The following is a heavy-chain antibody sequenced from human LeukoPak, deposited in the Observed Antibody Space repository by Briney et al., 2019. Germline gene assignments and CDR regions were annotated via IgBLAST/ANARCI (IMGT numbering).Heavy chain of an antibody. CDR1: GGTFSSYA. J-gene: IGHJ6*02. V-gene: IGHV1-69*13. CDR3: ARDYDFWSGYYMWDYYYYYGMDV. Sequence: GASVKVSCKASGGTFSSYAISWVRQAPGQGLEWMGGIIPIFGTANYAQKFQGRVTITADESTTTAYMELSSLRSEDTAVYYCARDYDFWSGYYMWDYYYYYGMDVWGQGTTVTVSS. CDR2: IIPIFGTA. D-gene: IGHD3-3*01.